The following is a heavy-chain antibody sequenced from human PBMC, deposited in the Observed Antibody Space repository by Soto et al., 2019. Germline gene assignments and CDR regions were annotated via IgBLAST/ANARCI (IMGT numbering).Heavy chain of an antibody. CDR3: AREIDTAMVMAFDI. J-gene: IGHJ3*02. CDR2: IWYDGSNK. D-gene: IGHD5-18*01. V-gene: IGHV3-33*01. CDR1: GFTFSSYG. Sequence: PGGSLRLSWAASGFTFSSYGMHWVRQAPGKGLEWVAVIWYDGSNKYYADSVKGRFTISRDNSKNTLYLQMNSLRAEDTAVYYCAREIDTAMVMAFDIWGQGTMVTVSS.